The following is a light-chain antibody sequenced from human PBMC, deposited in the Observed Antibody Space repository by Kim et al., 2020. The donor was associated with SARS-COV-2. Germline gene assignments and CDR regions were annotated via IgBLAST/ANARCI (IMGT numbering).Light chain of an antibody. Sequence: QSLTISCTGTSSDVGVYNYVSWYQQHPGKAPKLMIYDVSNRPSGVSNRFSGSKSGNTASLTISGLQAEDEADYYCSSYTGSGTPYVFGTGTKVTVL. CDR3: SSYTGSGTPYV. V-gene: IGLV2-14*03. CDR2: DVS. J-gene: IGLJ1*01. CDR1: SSDVGVYNY.